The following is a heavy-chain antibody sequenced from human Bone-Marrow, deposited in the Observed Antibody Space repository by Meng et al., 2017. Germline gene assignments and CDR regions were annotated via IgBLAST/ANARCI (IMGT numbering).Heavy chain of an antibody. J-gene: IGHJ4*02. CDR1: GFTFSSYW. D-gene: IGHD6-13*01. CDR2: IKSNSDGGTT. Sequence: GESLKISCAASGFTFSSYWMSWVRQAPGKGLEWVGRIKSNSDGGTTDYAAPVKGRFTISRDDSKNTLYLQMNSLITEDTAVYFCATGAAAADHWGQGTLVTVSS. CDR3: ATGAAAADH. V-gene: IGHV3-15*01.